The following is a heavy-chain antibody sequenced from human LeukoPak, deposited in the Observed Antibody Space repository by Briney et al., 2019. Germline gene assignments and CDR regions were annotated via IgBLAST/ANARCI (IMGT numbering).Heavy chain of an antibody. V-gene: IGHV3-48*01. CDR3: ARGTLNIPGEHGAFDY. CDR1: GFTFSSYW. J-gene: IGHJ4*02. CDR2: IDTGTSTI. Sequence: GGSLRLSCAASGFTFSSYWMHWVRQAPGKGLEWVSYIDTGTSTIYYADSVKGRFTISKDNAKNSLYLQMNSLRTEDTAVYYCARGTLNIPGEHGAFDYWGQGTLVTVSS. D-gene: IGHD1-14*01.